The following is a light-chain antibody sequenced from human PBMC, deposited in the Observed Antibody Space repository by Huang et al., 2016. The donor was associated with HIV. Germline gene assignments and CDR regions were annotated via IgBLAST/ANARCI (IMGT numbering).Light chain of an antibody. CDR1: QSVSSY. Sequence: IVLTQSPATLSLSPGERATLSCRASQSVSSYLVWSQQKPGQAPRLLIYDASNRAAGIPAMLSGRGSGTDFTLTISSLEPEDFAVYYCQQRSNWPPTFGGGTKVEIK. CDR3: QQRSNWPPT. V-gene: IGKV3-11*01. J-gene: IGKJ4*01. CDR2: DAS.